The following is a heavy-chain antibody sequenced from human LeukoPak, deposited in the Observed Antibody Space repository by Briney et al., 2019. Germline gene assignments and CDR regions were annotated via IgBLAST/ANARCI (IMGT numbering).Heavy chain of an antibody. CDR3: AKDGRDYSFSY. D-gene: IGHD4-17*01. Sequence: GGSLRLSCAASGFTFSSYAMSWVRQAPGKGLEWVSAISGSGGSTYYADSVKGRFTISRDNSKNTLYLQMNGLRAEDTAVYYCAKDGRDYSFSYWGQGTLVTVSS. J-gene: IGHJ4*02. CDR1: GFTFSSYA. CDR2: ISGSGGST. V-gene: IGHV3-23*01.